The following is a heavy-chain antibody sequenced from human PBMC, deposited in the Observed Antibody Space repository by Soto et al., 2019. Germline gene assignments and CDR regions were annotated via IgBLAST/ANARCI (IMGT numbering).Heavy chain of an antibody. CDR3: TKGGDSWSGYAQH. CDR1: GITLSSYA. CDR2: ISDSGGSS. J-gene: IGHJ1*01. V-gene: IGHV3-23*01. D-gene: IGHD3-3*01. Sequence: PGGSLRLSCVGSGITLSSYAMTWVRRSRGKGLEWVSGISDSGGSSSSADSVKGRFTVSRDNSKNTLYLQMDSLTGDDTAVYYCTKGGDSWSGYAQHWGQGALVTVSS.